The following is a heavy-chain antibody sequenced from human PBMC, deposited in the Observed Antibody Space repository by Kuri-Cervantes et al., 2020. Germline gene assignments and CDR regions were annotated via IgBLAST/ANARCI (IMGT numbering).Heavy chain of an antibody. CDR1: GGSFSGYY. D-gene: IGHD6-19*01. V-gene: IGHV4-34*01. J-gene: IGHJ5*02. CDR3: ARGVVEAVAGSLLSSWFDP. CDR2: INHSGGT. Sequence: SQTLSLTCAVYGGSFSGYYWSWIRQPPGKGLEWIGEINHSGGTNYNPSLKSRVTISVDTSKNQFSLKLSSVTAADTAVYYCARGVVEAVAGSLLSSWFDPWGQGTLVTDSS.